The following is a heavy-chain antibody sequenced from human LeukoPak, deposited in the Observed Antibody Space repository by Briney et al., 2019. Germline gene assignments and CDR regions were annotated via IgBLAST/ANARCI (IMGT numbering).Heavy chain of an antibody. Sequence: SETLSLTCSVSGDSISTSSYYWGWIRQPPGRGLEWIGTIYYSGSTYYNPSLTSRVTISADTSKNQFSLKLSSVTAADTAVYYCARPKDYYGSGSNFFDYWGQGTLVTVSS. CDR1: GDSISTSSYY. J-gene: IGHJ4*02. V-gene: IGHV4-39*01. CDR3: ARPKDYYGSGSNFFDY. D-gene: IGHD3-10*01. CDR2: IYYSGST.